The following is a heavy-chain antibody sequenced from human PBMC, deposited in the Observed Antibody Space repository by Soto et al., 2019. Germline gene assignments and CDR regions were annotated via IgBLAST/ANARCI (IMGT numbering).Heavy chain of an antibody. V-gene: IGHV2-5*01. CDR2: IYWNDDK. Sequence: QITLKESGPTLVKPTQTLTLTCTFSGFSLSTSGVAVGWIRQPPGNALEWLALIYWNDDKLYSPSLESRLTLTKDTSKNQVVFPMTNLDPVDTATYYCAHTYATSLRYFDLWGRGTLVTVSS. D-gene: IGHD2-15*01. CDR1: GFSLSTSGVA. CDR3: AHTYATSLRYFDL. J-gene: IGHJ2*01.